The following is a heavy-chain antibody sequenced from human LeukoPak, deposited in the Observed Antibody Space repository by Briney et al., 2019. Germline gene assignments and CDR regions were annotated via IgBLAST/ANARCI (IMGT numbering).Heavy chain of an antibody. Sequence: SETLSLTCAVYGGSFSGYYWSWIRQPPGKGLEWIGEINHSGSTNYNPSLKSRVTISVDTSKNQFSLKLSSVTAADTAVYYCARIRTSTAMVPYYYGMDVWGQGTTVTASS. J-gene: IGHJ6*02. CDR1: GGSFSGYY. V-gene: IGHV4-34*01. D-gene: IGHD5-18*01. CDR3: ARIRTSTAMVPYYYGMDV. CDR2: INHSGST.